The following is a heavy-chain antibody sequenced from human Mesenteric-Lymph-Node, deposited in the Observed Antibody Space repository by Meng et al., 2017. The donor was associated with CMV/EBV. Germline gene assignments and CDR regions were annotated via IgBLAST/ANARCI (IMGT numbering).Heavy chain of an antibody. CDR3: ARDGWVDTAMVNGYYGMDV. CDR2: ISADNGNT. Sequence: ASVKVSCKTSGYTFSNYGISWVRQAPGQGLEWMGWISADNGNTEYAQKFQGRVTMTTDTSTSTAYMELRSLRSDDTAVYYCARDGWVDTAMVNGYYGMDVWGQGTTVTVSS. CDR1: GYTFSNYG. D-gene: IGHD5-18*01. V-gene: IGHV1-18*04. J-gene: IGHJ6*02.